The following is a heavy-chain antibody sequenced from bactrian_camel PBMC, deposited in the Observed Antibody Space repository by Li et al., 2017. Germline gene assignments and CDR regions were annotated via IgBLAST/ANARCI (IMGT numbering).Heavy chain of an antibody. CDR1: GYTYNRNC. V-gene: IGHV3S1*01. Sequence: HVQLVESGGGLVQAGGSLRLSCAASGYTYNRNCMAWFRQAPGKEREGVARIATGSGNTYYADSVKGRFTISQDNAKNTVYLQMNSLEPEDTAMYYRAARGPYCYTKLSVRDFTYWGQGTQVTVS. CDR3: AARGPYCYTKLSVRDFTY. D-gene: IGHD2*01. J-gene: IGHJ6*01. CDR2: IATGSGNT.